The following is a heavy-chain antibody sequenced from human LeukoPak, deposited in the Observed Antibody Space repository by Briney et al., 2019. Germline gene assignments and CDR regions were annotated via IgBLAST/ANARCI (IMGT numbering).Heavy chain of an antibody. D-gene: IGHD1-26*01. V-gene: IGHV6-1*01. CDR1: GDSVSSNSAV. Sequence: SQTLSLTCDISGDSVSSNSAVWNWIRQSPSRGLECLGKTYYRSKWRDDSAVSVRGRVTITPDTSKNQFSLQLSSVTPEDTAVYYCARSGRYTFDYWGQGILVTVSS. J-gene: IGHJ4*02. CDR3: ARSGRYTFDY. CDR2: TYYRSKWRD.